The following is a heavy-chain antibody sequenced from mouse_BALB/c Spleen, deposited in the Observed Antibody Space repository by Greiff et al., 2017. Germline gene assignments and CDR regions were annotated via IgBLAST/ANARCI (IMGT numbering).Heavy chain of an antibody. V-gene: IGHV1-7*01. D-gene: IGHD2-2*01. CDR2: INPSTGYT. J-gene: IGHJ4*01. CDR3: ARSLGGYDPY. CDR1: GYTFTSYW. Sequence: VQLQQSGAELAKPGASVKMSCKASGYTFTSYWMHWVKQRPGQGLEWIGYINPSTGYTEYNQKFKDKATLTADKSSSTAYMQLSSLTSEDSAVYYCARSLGGYDPYWGQGTSVTVSS.